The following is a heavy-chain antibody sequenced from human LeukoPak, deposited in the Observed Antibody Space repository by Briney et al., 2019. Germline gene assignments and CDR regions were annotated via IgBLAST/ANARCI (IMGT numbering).Heavy chain of an antibody. CDR3: ARGFVDFWSGYYNRNFDY. V-gene: IGHV1-8*01. D-gene: IGHD3-3*01. Sequence: ASVKVSCKASGYTFTSYDINWVRQATGQGLEWMGWMNPNSGNTGYAQKFQGRVTMTRNTSISTAYMELSSLRSEETTVYYCARGFVDFWSGYYNRNFDYWGQGTLVTVSS. CDR2: MNPNSGNT. J-gene: IGHJ4*02. CDR1: GYTFTSYD.